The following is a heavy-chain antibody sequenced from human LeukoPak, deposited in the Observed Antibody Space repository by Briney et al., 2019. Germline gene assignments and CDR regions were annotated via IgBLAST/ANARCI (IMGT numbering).Heavy chain of an antibody. V-gene: IGHV4-4*07. CDR3: ARVPSDFYDSSGYYATDLDY. D-gene: IGHD3-22*01. Sequence: PSETLSLTCTVSGGSISSYYWSWIRQPAGKGLEWIGRIYTSGSTNYNPSLRSRVTMSVDTSKNQFSLKLTSVTAADTAVYYCARVPSDFYDSSGYYATDLDYWGQGTLVTVSS. CDR1: GGSISSYY. CDR2: IYTSGST. J-gene: IGHJ4*02.